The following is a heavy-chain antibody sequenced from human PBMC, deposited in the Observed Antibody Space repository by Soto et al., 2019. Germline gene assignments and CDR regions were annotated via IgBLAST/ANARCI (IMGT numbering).Heavy chain of an antibody. D-gene: IGHD5-18*01. V-gene: IGHV3-23*01. J-gene: IGHJ5*02. CDR1: GFTFSSYA. CDR3: AKVMVKNWFDP. CDR2: IGGSGGST. Sequence: GGSLRLSCAASGFTFSSYAMSWVRQAPGKGLEWVSGIGGSGGSTYYADSAKGRFTISRDNSKNTLYLQMNSLRADDTAVYYCAKVMVKNWFDPWGQGTLVTVFS.